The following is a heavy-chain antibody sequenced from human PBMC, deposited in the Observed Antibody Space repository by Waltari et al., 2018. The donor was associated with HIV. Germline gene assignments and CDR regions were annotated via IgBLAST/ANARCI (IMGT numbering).Heavy chain of an antibody. CDR1: GFRFSNYA. CDR3: AKDDRATRGLDN. V-gene: IGHV3-23*01. CDR2: VRDVDST. Sequence: RLSCAASGFRFSNYAMSWVRQAPGEGLEWVAVVRDVDSTYYVDSVKGRFIISRDDSKDTLYLQMNSLRVEDTAVYYCAKDDRATRGLDNWGQGTLVTVSS. J-gene: IGHJ4*02. D-gene: IGHD5-12*01.